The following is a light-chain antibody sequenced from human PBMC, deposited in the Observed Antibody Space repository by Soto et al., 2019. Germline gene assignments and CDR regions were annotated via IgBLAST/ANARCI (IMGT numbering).Light chain of an antibody. Sequence: VVTQPPSASGTPGQRVTISCSGSSSNIESNYVYWYQQLPGTAPRLLIYRNNQRPSGVPDRFSGSKSGTSASLAISALRSEDEADYYCTVWDDSLRGRLFGGGTKLTVL. CDR3: TVWDDSLRGRL. CDR2: RNN. J-gene: IGLJ2*01. CDR1: SSNIESNY. V-gene: IGLV1-47*01.